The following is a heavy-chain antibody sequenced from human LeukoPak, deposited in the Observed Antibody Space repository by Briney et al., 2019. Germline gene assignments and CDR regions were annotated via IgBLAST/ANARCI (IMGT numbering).Heavy chain of an antibody. CDR1: GFTFSSYA. CDR2: ISGSGGST. CDR3: AKDEHDYGDYDPPDY. Sequence: GGSLRLSCAASGFTFSSYAMSWVRQAPGKGLEWVSAISGSGGSTYYADSVKGRFTISRDDSKNTLYLQMNSLRAEDTAVYYCAKDEHDYGDYDPPDYWGQGTLVTVSS. D-gene: IGHD4-17*01. J-gene: IGHJ4*02. V-gene: IGHV3-23*01.